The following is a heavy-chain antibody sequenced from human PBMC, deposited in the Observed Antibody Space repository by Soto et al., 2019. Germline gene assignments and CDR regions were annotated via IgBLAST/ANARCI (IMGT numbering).Heavy chain of an antibody. CDR2: INHSGST. CDR3: ARVSGRIHAFDI. J-gene: IGHJ3*02. CDR1: GGSFSGYY. D-gene: IGHD6-19*01. Sequence: QVQLQQWGAGLLKPSETLSLTCAVYGGSFSGYYWSWIRQPPGKGLEWIGEINHSGSTNYNPSLKSRVTISVDTSKNQFSLKLSSVTAADTAVYYCARVSGRIHAFDIWGQGTMVTVSS. V-gene: IGHV4-34*01.